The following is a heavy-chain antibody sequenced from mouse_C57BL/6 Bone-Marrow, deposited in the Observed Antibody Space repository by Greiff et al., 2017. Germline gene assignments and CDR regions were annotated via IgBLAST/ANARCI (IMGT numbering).Heavy chain of an antibody. CDR1: GYTFTDYE. CDR2: IDPETGGT. V-gene: IGHV1-15*01. CDR3: TARHRSFDY. Sequence: VQLQQSGAELVRPGASVTLSCKASGYTFTDYEMHWVKQTPVHGLEWIGAIDPETGGTAYNQKFKGKAILTSDKSSSTAYMELRSLTSEDSAVYYCTARHRSFDYWGQGTTLTVSS. J-gene: IGHJ2*01.